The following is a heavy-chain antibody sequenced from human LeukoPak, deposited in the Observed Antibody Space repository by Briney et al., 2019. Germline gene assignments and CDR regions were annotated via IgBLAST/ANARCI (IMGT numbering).Heavy chain of an antibody. D-gene: IGHD2-15*01. Sequence: GTSLRLSCAASGFTFSSYGMHWVRQAPGKGLEWVAVIWYDGSNKYYADSVTGRFTISRDTPKNTLYLQMNSLRAEDTAVYYCARDRSVRYFDYWGQGALVTVSS. V-gene: IGHV3-33*01. J-gene: IGHJ4*02. CDR1: GFTFSSYG. CDR2: IWYDGSNK. CDR3: ARDRSVRYFDY.